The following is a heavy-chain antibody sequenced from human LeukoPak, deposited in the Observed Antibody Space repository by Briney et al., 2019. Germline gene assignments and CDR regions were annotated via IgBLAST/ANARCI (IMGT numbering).Heavy chain of an antibody. Sequence: SETLSLTCTVSGGSISTYYWSWIRQPPGKGLEWIGYIYYSGSTNYNPSLKSRVTISVDTSKNQFSLKLSSVTAADTAVYYCARSPTLYYYYMDVWGKGTTVTVSS. J-gene: IGHJ6*03. CDR2: IYYSGST. V-gene: IGHV4-59*01. CDR3: ARSPTLYYYYMDV. CDR1: GGSISTYY.